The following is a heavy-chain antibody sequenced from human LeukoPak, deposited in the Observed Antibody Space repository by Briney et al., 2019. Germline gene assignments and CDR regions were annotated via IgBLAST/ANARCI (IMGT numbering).Heavy chain of an antibody. V-gene: IGHV3-23*01. CDR1: GFTFSSYA. D-gene: IGHD3-9*01. Sequence: GGSLRLSCAASGFTFSSYAMSWVRQAPGKGLEWVSAISGSDGSTYYADSVKGRFTISRDNSKNTLYLQMNSLRAEDTAVYYCAKPYYDILTGLRPFDPWGQGTLVTVSS. CDR2: ISGSDGST. CDR3: AKPYYDILTGLRPFDP. J-gene: IGHJ5*02.